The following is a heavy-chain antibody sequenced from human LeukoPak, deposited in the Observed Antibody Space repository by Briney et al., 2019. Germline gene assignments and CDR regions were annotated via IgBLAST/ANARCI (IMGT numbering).Heavy chain of an antibody. CDR3: ARSFWSGYYTSYYYYYYMDV. J-gene: IGHJ6*03. CDR2: IYYRGST. D-gene: IGHD3-3*01. Sequence: SETLSLTCTASGGSISSSSYYWGWIRQPPGKGLEWIGSIYYRGSTYYNPSLKSRVTISVDTSKNQFSLKLSSVTAADTAVYYCARSFWSGYYTSYYYYYYMDVWGKGTTVTVSS. CDR1: GGSISSSSYY. V-gene: IGHV4-39*07.